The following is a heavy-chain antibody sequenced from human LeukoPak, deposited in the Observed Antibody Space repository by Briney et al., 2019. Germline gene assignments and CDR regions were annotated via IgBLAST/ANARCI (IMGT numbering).Heavy chain of an antibody. Sequence: PSQTLSLTCTVSGGSISSGDYYWSWIRQPPGKGLEWIGDIYYSESIYYNPPLKSRVIISVDTSKNQFSLKLSSVTAADTAVYYCAREKSGSYYENFDYWGQGTLVSVST. D-gene: IGHD3-10*01. CDR1: GGSISSGDYY. V-gene: IGHV4-30-4*01. CDR3: AREKSGSYYENFDY. J-gene: IGHJ4*02. CDR2: IYYSESI.